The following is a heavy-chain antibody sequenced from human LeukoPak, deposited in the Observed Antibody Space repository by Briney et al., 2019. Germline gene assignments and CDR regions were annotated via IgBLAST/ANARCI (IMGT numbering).Heavy chain of an antibody. CDR3: ARYGKGRWLTSSRPFWYFDL. CDR2: INHSGST. CDR1: GGSFSAYY. Sequence: SETLSLTCAVYGGSFSAYYWSWIRQPPGKGLEWIGEINHSGSTNYNPSLKSRVTISVDTSKNQFSLKLSSVTAADTAVYYCARYGKGRWLTSSRPFWYFDLWGRGTLVTVSS. D-gene: IGHD5-24*01. V-gene: IGHV4-34*01. J-gene: IGHJ2*01.